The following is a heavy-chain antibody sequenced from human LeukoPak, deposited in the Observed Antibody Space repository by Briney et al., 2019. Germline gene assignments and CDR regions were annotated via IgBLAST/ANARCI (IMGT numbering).Heavy chain of an antibody. CDR1: GFTFSDAW. V-gene: IGHV3-15*01. CDR2: IKSKSDGATI. D-gene: IGHD5-18*01. J-gene: IGHJ4*02. CDR3: TRYSYRSYYFDH. Sequence: PGGSLRLSCAAAGFTFSDAWMNWVRQAPGKGLEWVGRIKSKSDGATIDYGAPVKGRFTISRDDSKNTVYLQSNSLKTEDTAVYYCTRYSYRSYYFDHWGQGTLVTVSS.